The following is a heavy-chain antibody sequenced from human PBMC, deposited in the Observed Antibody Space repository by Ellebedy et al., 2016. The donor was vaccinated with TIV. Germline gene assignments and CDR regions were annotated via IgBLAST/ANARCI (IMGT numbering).Heavy chain of an antibody. CDR1: RFTFSTYA. CDR3: AKDVSVVTAASAAY. Sequence: GGSLRLSXAAFRFTFSTYAMSWVRQAPGKGLEWLSAITGSGGSTYYADSVKGRFTISRDNSKNTLYLQMNSLRAEDTAVYFCAKDVSVVTAASAAYWGQGTLVTVSS. CDR2: ITGSGGST. V-gene: IGHV3-23*01. J-gene: IGHJ4*02. D-gene: IGHD2-15*01.